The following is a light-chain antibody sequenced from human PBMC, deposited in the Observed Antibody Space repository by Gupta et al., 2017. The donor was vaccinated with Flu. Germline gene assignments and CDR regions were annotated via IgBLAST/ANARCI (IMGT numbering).Light chain of an antibody. J-gene: IGKJ1*01. Sequence: PSTLSASLGDRVTITCRASQNINYWLAWYQQQPGKAPKLLIYKASSLESGVPSRFSGSGSGTDFTLTISSLQPDDFATYYCQQDNSYSWTFGQGTKVEVK. CDR1: QNINYW. V-gene: IGKV1-5*03. CDR2: KAS. CDR3: QQDNSYSWT.